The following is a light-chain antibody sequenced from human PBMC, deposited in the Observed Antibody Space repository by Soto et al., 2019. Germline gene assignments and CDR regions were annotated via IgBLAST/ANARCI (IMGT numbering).Light chain of an antibody. Sequence: EIVLTQSPGTLSLSPGERATLSCRASPSVTSFLACYQQKPGQAPRLLIYGAFNWATGIPARFSGSGSGTDFTLTISRLEPEDFAVYHCQQYGSSPLITFGQGTRLEIK. CDR3: QQYGSSPLIT. CDR2: GAF. CDR1: PSVTSF. J-gene: IGKJ5*01. V-gene: IGKV3-20*01.